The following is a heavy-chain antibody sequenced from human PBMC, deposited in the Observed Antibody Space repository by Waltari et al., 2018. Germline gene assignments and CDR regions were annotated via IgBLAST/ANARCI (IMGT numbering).Heavy chain of an antibody. Sequence: EVQLVESGGGLVKPGGSLRLSCAASGFTFSTALMNWDRQAPGKGLEWVGRIKSKTDGGTTDYAAPVKGRFTISRDDSKNTLYLQMNSLKTEDTAVYYCTTGGLWFGESEDDYWGQGTLVTVSS. CDR3: TTGGLWFGESEDDY. CDR1: GFTFSTAL. V-gene: IGHV3-15*07. CDR2: IKSKTDGGTT. J-gene: IGHJ4*02. D-gene: IGHD3-10*01.